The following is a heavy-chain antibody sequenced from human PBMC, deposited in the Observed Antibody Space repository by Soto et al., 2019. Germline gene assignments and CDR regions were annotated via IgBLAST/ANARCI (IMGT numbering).Heavy chain of an antibody. CDR3: AHRVIHTISAYGMDV. J-gene: IGHJ6*02. D-gene: IGHD3-3*01. CDR1: GFSLSTSGVG. CDR2: IYWDDDK. V-gene: IGHV2-5*02. Sequence: QITLKESGPTLVKPTQTLTLTCTFSGFSLSTSGVGVGWIRQPPGKALEWLALIYWDDDKRYSPSLKSRLTINKDTSKTQVVLTMTNMDPVDTATYYCAHRVIHTISAYGMDVWGQGTTVTVSS.